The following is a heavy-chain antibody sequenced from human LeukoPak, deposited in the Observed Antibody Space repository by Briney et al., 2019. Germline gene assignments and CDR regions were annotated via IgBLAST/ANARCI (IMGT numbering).Heavy chain of an antibody. CDR3: ASIHPYDYVWGSYRWGAFDI. J-gene: IGHJ3*02. CDR1: GGSISSYY. CDR2: IYHSGST. Sequence: SETLSLTCTVSGGSISSYYWGWIRQPPGKGLEWIGSIYHSGSTYYNPSLKSRVTISVDTSKNQFSLKLSSVTAADTAVYYCASIHPYDYVWGSYRWGAFDIWGQGTMVTVSS. V-gene: IGHV4-38-2*02. D-gene: IGHD3-16*02.